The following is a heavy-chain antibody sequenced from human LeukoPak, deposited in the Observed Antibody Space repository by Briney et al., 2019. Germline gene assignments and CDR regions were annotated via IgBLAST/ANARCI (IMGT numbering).Heavy chain of an antibody. D-gene: IGHD5-12*01. CDR1: GGSISGYY. J-gene: IGHJ4*02. CDR2: IHYSGST. V-gene: IGHV4-59*06. CDR3: ARVIGYDQLDY. Sequence: PSETLSLTCTVSGGSISGYYWTWIRQPPGKGLEWIGYIHYSGSTYYNPSLKSRVSISVSTSKNRFSLQLSSVTAADTAVYYCARVIGYDQLDYWGQGTLVTVSS.